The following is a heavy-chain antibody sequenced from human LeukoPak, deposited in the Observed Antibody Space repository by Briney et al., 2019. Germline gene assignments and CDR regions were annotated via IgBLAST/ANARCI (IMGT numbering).Heavy chain of an antibody. V-gene: IGHV3-74*01. CDR1: GFTFSSYW. J-gene: IGHJ4*02. CDR3: ARDPTVAAPLDSYYFDY. CDR2: INSDGSST. D-gene: IGHD4-23*01. Sequence: PGGSLRLSCAASGFTFSSYWMHWVRQAPGKGLVWVSRINSDGSSTSYADSVKGRFTISRDNAKNTLYLQMNSLRAEDTAVYYCARDPTVAAPLDSYYFDYWGQGTLVTVSS.